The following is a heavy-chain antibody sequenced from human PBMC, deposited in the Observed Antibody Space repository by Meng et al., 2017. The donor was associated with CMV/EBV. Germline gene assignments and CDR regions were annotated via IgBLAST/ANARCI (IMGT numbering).Heavy chain of an antibody. CDR3: AREGQLEWFRISSYGMDV. CDR2: ISAYNGNT. V-gene: IGHV1-18*01. D-gene: IGHD3-3*01. J-gene: IGHJ6*02. Sequence: ASVTVSCNASGYTFTSYGISWVRQAPGQGLEWMGWISAYNGNTNYAQKLQGRVTMTTDTSTSTAYMELRSLRSDDTAVYYCAREGQLEWFRISSYGMDVWGQGTTVTVSS. CDR1: GYTFTSYG.